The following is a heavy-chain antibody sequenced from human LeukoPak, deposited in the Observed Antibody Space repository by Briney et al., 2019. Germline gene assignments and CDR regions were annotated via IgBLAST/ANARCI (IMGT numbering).Heavy chain of an antibody. V-gene: IGHV4-34*01. CDR1: GGSFSGYY. CDR2: INHSGST. D-gene: IGHD2-21*02. J-gene: IGHJ4*02. Sequence: SETLSLTCAVYGGSFSGYYWSWIRQPPGKGLEWIGEINHSGSTNYNPSLKSRVTISVDTSKNQFSLKLSSVTAADTAVYYCAKDHRAYCGGDCVDFDYWGQGTLVTVSS. CDR3: AKDHRAYCGGDCVDFDY.